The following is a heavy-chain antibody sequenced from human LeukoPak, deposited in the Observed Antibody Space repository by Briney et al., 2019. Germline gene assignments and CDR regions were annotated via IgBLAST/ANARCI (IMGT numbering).Heavy chain of an antibody. CDR1: GGSISSYY. Sequence: SETLSLTCTVSGGSISSYYWSWIRQPAGKGLEWIGRIYTSGSTNYNPSLKSRVTMSVDTSMNQFSLKLSSVTAADTAVYYCARDSSYDFWSGNGGFDYWGQGTLVTVSS. J-gene: IGHJ4*02. CDR3: ARDSSYDFWSGNGGFDY. D-gene: IGHD3-3*01. CDR2: IYTSGST. V-gene: IGHV4-4*07.